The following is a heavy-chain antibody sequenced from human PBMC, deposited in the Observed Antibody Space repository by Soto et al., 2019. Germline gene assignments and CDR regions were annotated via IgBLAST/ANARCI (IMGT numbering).Heavy chain of an antibody. CDR3: AREDSSGWYGFDY. Sequence: PGGSLRLSCAASRFTFTSYAMHWVRQAPGQRLEWMGWINAGNGNTKYLQKFQGRVTITRDTSASTAYMELSSLRSEDTAVYYCAREDSSGWYGFDYWGQGTLVTVSS. V-gene: IGHV1-3*01. CDR1: RFTFTSYA. CDR2: INAGNGNT. J-gene: IGHJ4*02. D-gene: IGHD6-19*01.